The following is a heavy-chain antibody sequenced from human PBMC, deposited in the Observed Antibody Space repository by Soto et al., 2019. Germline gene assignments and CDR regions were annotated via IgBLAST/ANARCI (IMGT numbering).Heavy chain of an antibody. CDR3: ARGAVVVVAATYWFDP. V-gene: IGHV4-31*03. CDR1: GGSISSGGYY. D-gene: IGHD2-15*01. CDR2: IYYSGST. Sequence: QVQLQESGPGLVKPSQTLSLTCTVSGGSISSGGYYWSWIRQHPGKGLEWFGYIYYSGSTYYNPSLKSRVTISVDTSKNQFSLKLSSVTAADTAVYYCARGAVVVVAATYWFDPWGQGTLVTVSS. J-gene: IGHJ5*02.